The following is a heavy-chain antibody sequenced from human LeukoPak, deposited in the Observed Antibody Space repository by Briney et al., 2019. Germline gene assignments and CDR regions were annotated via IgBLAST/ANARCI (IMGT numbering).Heavy chain of an antibody. CDR2: IRSKAYGGTT. CDR1: GFTFGDYA. Sequence: GGSLRLSCTASGFTFGDYAMSWFRQAPGKGLEWVGFIRSKAYGGTTEYAASVKGRFTISRDDSKSIAYLQMNSLKTEDTAVYYCTRDSYEYASQYYYYYYYMDVWGKGTTVTVSS. CDR3: TRDSYEYASQYYYYYYYMDV. V-gene: IGHV3-49*03. J-gene: IGHJ6*03. D-gene: IGHD2-8*01.